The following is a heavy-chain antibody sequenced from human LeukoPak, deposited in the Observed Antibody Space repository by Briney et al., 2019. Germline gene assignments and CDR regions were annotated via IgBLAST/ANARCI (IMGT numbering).Heavy chain of an antibody. D-gene: IGHD3-22*01. CDR1: GYTFTSYA. V-gene: IGHV7-4-1*02. J-gene: IGHJ1*01. CDR3: ARGASGYYYDRSVTLFQH. CDR2: INTNTGNP. Sequence: ASVKVSCKASGYTFTSYAMNWVRQAPGQGLEWMGWINTNTGNPTYAQGFTGRFVFSLDTSVSTAYLQISSLKAEDTAVYYCARGASGYYYDRSVTLFQHWGQGTLVTVSS.